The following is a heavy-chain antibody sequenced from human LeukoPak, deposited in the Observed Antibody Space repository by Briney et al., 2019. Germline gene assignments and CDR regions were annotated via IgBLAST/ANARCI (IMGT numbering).Heavy chain of an antibody. D-gene: IGHD6-13*01. V-gene: IGHV3-64*01. CDR2: ISSNGGST. J-gene: IGHJ4*02. CDR1: GFTFSSYA. Sequence: GGSLRLSCAASGFTFSSYAMHWVRQAPGKGLEYVSAISSNGGSTYYATSVKGRFTISRDNSKNTLYLQMGSLRAEDMAVYYCARVVGSSWYDYWGQGTLVTVSS. CDR3: ARVVGSSWYDY.